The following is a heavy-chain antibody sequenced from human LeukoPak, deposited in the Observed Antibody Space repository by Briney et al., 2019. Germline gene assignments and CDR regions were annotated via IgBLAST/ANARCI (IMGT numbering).Heavy chain of an antibody. CDR3: ARDRRTLHGAADY. CDR1: GFTFSSYA. V-gene: IGHV3-30*04. Sequence: GGALRLSCAAPGFTFSSYAMHWGRQAPGKGLEKVAVISYDGSNKYYADSVKGRFTISRDNSKNTLYLQMNSLRAEDTAVYYCARDRRTLHGAADYWGQGTLVTVSS. CDR2: ISYDGSNK. D-gene: IGHD4-11*01. J-gene: IGHJ4*02.